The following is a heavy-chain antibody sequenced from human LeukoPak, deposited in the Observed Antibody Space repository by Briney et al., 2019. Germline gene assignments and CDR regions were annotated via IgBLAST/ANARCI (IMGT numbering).Heavy chain of an antibody. D-gene: IGHD3-10*01. Sequence: SETLSLTCTVSGGSISSSSYYWGWIRQPPGKGLEWIGSIYYSGSTYYNPSLKSRVTISVDTSKNQFSLKLSSVTAADTAVYYCARVDYGSGSSWFDPWGQGTLVTVSS. CDR2: IYYSGST. CDR3: ARVDYGSGSSWFDP. CDR1: GGSISSSSYY. J-gene: IGHJ5*02. V-gene: IGHV4-39*07.